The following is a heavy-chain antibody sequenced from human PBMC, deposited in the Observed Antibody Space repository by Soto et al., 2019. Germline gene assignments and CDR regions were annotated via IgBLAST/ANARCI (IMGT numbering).Heavy chain of an antibody. D-gene: IGHD3-22*01. V-gene: IGHV3-30*18. CDR2: ISYDGSNK. CDR3: AKPFKVVITTYFDY. J-gene: IGHJ4*02. CDR1: GFTFSSYG. Sequence: PGGSLRLSCAASGFTFSSYGMHWVRQAPGKGLEWVAVISYDGSNKYYADSVKGRFTISRDNSKNTLYLQMNSLRAEDTAVYYCAKPFKVVITTYFDYWGQGT.